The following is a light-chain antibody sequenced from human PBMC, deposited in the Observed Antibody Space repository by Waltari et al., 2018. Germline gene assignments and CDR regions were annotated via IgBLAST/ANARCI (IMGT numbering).Light chain of an antibody. CDR3: QQYGSSVMYT. Sequence: VLTQSPGTLSLSPGESATLSCRASQSITKKFFAWYPQKPGQAPRLLIYGASIRAAGIPDRFSGSGSGTDFTLTISRLEPEDSAVYYCQQYGSSVMYTFGQGTKLEIK. CDR2: GAS. CDR1: QSITKKF. V-gene: IGKV3-20*01. J-gene: IGKJ2*01.